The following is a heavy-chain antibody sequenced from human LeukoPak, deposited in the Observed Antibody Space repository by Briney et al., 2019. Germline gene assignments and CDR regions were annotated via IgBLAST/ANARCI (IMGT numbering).Heavy chain of an antibody. J-gene: IGHJ6*03. CDR1: GFTFISYS. D-gene: IGHD3-3*01. CDR3: ARGPVIMYYDFWSGYSNYMDV. V-gene: IGHV3-21*01. CDR2: ISSSSSYI. Sequence: GSLRLSCAASGFTFISYSMNWVRQAPGKGLEWVSSISSSSSYIYYAGSVKGRFTISRDNAKNSLYLQMNSLRAEDTAVYYCARGPVIMYYDFWSGYSNYMDVWGKGTTVTVSS.